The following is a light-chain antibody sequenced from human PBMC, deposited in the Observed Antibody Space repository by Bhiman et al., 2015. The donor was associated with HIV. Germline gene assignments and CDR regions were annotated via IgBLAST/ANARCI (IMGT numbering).Light chain of an antibody. J-gene: IGLJ3*02. V-gene: IGLV1-40*01. CDR1: SSNIGAGYD. CDR3: QSYDSSLRAWV. Sequence: QLVLTQPPSVSGAPGQRVTISCTGSSSNIGAGYDVHWYQQLPGTAPKLLIYVNSNRPSGVPDRFSGSQSGTSASLAITGLQAEDEADYYCQSYDSSLRAWVFGGGTKLTVL. CDR2: VNS.